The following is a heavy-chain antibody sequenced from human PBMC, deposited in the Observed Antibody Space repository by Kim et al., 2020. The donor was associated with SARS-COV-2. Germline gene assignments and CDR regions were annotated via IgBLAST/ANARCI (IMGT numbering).Heavy chain of an antibody. J-gene: IGHJ6*02. CDR1: GGSFSGYY. D-gene: IGHD4-17*01. V-gene: IGHV4-34*01. Sequence: SETLSLTCAVYGGSFSGYYLSWIRQPPGKGLEWIGEINHSGSTNYNPSLKSRVTISVDTSKNQFSLKLSSVTAADTAVYYCARGTTDDYYYYGMDVWGQGTTVTVSS. CDR3: ARGTTDDYYYYGMDV. CDR2: INHSGST.